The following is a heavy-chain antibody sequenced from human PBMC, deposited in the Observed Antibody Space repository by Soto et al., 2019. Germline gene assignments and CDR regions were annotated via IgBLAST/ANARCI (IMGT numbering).Heavy chain of an antibody. Sequence: SLRLSCTTSGLTFTSFSMQWVRQAPGKGLEWVATFWYDASAQRYVDSVKGRFTISRDPSRGTVYLFTDSLRTDDTAVYYCVFGSWNQYFFDHWGQEIQVTVSS. D-gene: IGHD6-13*01. CDR1: GLTFTSFS. V-gene: IGHV3-33*08. CDR3: VFGSWNQYFFDH. CDR2: FWYDASAQ. J-gene: IGHJ4*02.